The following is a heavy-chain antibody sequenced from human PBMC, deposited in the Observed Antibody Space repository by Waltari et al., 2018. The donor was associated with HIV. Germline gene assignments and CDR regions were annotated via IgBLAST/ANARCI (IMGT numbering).Heavy chain of an antibody. V-gene: IGHV1-24*01. CDR2: FDPKNGKP. CDR3: VALYDESPLYSGF. D-gene: IGHD3-16*01. Sequence: QVQLIQSTSEVKRPGASVTVSCKVSGYPLSDLSMQWVRQGREHRLEWMGGFDPKNGKPVFSQRFWGRVSLAEDTLKDTAHLELNRLTSDDTAVYYCVALYDESPLYSGFWGQGTLVTVS. J-gene: IGHJ4*02. CDR1: GYPLSDLS.